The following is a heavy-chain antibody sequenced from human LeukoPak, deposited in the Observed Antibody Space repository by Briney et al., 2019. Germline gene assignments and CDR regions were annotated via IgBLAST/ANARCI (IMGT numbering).Heavy chain of an antibody. D-gene: IGHD1-26*01. V-gene: IGHV3-20*04. CDR1: GFTFSSYA. J-gene: IGHJ4*02. CDR2: INWNGGST. Sequence: GGSLRLSCAASGFTFSSYAMHWVRQAPGKGLEWVSGINWNGGSTGYADSVKGRFTISRDNAKNSLYLQMNSLRAEDTALYYCARGPGATPFDYWGQGTLVTVSS. CDR3: ARGPGATPFDY.